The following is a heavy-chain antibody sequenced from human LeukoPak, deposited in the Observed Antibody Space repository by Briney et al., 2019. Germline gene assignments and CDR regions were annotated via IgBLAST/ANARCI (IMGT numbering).Heavy chain of an antibody. V-gene: IGHV7-4-1*02. Sequence: ASVKVSCKASGYTFALHAMNWVRQAPGQGLEWMGWIDTNTGNPTYAQGFTGRFVFSLDTSVSTAYLQISSLKTEDTAMYYCARDDYGQKGAFDIWGQGTMVTVSS. CDR1: GYTFALHA. D-gene: IGHD4-17*01. CDR3: ARDDYGQKGAFDI. CDR2: IDTNTGNP. J-gene: IGHJ3*02.